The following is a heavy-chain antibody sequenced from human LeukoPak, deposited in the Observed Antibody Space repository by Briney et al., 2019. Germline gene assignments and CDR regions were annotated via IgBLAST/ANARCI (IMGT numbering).Heavy chain of an antibody. CDR3: AKGSIVVVPAAPNY. D-gene: IGHD2-2*01. Sequence: GGSLRLSCAASGFTFSSYGMRWVRQAPGKGLEWVSFIRYDGSNKYYADSVKGRFTISRDNSKNTLYLQMNSLRAEDTAVYYCAKGSIVVVPAAPNYWGQGTLVTVSS. CDR2: IRYDGSNK. J-gene: IGHJ4*02. V-gene: IGHV3-30*02. CDR1: GFTFSSYG.